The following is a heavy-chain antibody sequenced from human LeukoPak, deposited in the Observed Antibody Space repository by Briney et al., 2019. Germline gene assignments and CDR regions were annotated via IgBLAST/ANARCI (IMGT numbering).Heavy chain of an antibody. CDR3: ARLRGYSYGYGDY. Sequence: GGSLRLSCAASGFTFSSYRMNWVRQAPGKGLEWVSYISSSGNTIDYADSVKGRFTISRDNAKNSLYLQMDSLRAEDTAVYYCARLRGYSYGYGDYWGQGTLVTVSS. CDR1: GFTFSSYR. D-gene: IGHD5-18*01. J-gene: IGHJ4*02. V-gene: IGHV3-48*01. CDR2: ISSSGNTI.